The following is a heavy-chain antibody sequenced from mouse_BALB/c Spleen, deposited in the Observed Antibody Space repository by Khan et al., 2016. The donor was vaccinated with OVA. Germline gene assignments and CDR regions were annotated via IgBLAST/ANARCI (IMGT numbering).Heavy chain of an antibody. CDR1: GYTFTDYY. CDR3: ARRNYFGYTFAY. V-gene: IGHV1-77*01. J-gene: IGHJ3*01. CDR2: ISPGGGDT. D-gene: IGHD1-2*01. Sequence: QVQLQQSGAELARPGASVKLSCKASGYTFTDYYINWVKQRTGQGLEWIGEISPGGGDTYYNGRFKGKATLTADKSSSTAYMQLSSLTSEASAVYFCARRNYFGYTFAYWGQGTLVTVSA.